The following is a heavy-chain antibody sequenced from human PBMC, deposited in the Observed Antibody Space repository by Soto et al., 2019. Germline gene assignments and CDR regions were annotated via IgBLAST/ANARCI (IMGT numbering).Heavy chain of an antibody. CDR2: ISGSGGST. Sequence: EVQLLESGGGLVQPGGSLRLSCADSGFTFSSYAMSWVRQAPGKGLEWVSAISGSGGSTYYADSVKGQFTISRDNSKNTLYLQMNSRRAADTAVYYCAKDRPDIVVVAAAIRFIWGQGTMVTVSS. V-gene: IGHV3-23*01. CDR3: AKDRPDIVVVAAAIRFI. CDR1: GFTFSSYA. D-gene: IGHD2-2*02. J-gene: IGHJ3*02.